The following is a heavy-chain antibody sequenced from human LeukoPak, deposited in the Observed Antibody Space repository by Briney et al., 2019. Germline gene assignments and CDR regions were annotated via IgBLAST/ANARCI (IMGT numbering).Heavy chain of an antibody. J-gene: IGHJ5*02. Sequence: ASVKVSCKASGYTFTGYYMHWVRQAPGQGLEWMGWINPNSGGTNYAQKFQGRVTMTRDTSISTAYMELSRLRSDDTAVYYCAREPSQYYYDSSGRSYNWFDPWGQGTLVTVSS. CDR3: AREPSQYYYDSSGRSYNWFDP. CDR1: GYTFTGYY. CDR2: INPNSGGT. D-gene: IGHD3-22*01. V-gene: IGHV1-2*02.